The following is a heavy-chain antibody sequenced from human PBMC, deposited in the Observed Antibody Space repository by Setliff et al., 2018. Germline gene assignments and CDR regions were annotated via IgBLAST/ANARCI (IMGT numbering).Heavy chain of an antibody. CDR1: GFTFSSYA. J-gene: IGHJ5*02. Sequence: PGGSLRLSCAASGFTFSSYAITWVRQAPGKGLEWVSMISGSAQTTYYADSVKGRFTISRDNSKNTLYLQMNSLRAEDTAVEYCAKDLKRGEGSGANWFDPWGQGTLVTVSS. CDR2: ISGSAQTT. V-gene: IGHV3-23*01. CDR3: AKDLKRGEGSGANWFDP. D-gene: IGHD3-10*01.